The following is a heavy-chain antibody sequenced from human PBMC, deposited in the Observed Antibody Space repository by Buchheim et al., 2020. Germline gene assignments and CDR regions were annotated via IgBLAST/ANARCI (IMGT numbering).Heavy chain of an antibody. CDR3: ARDGITMVRGVTSYYYYGMDV. V-gene: IGHV1-2*04. CDR2: INPNSGGT. Sequence: QVQLVQSGAEVKKPGASVKVSCKASGYTFTGYYMHWVRQAPGQGLEWMGWINPNSGGTNYAQKFQGWVTMTRDTSISTAYMELSRLRPDDTAVYYCARDGITMVRGVTSYYYYGMDVWGQGTT. D-gene: IGHD3-10*01. J-gene: IGHJ6*02. CDR1: GYTFTGYY.